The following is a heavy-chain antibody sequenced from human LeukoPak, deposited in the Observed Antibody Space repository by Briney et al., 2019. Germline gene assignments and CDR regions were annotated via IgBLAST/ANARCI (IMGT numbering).Heavy chain of an antibody. CDR1: GGSFSGYY. J-gene: IGHJ3*02. CDR3: ARLISIHDAFDT. V-gene: IGHV4-34*01. CDR2: INHSGST. D-gene: IGHD3-3*02. Sequence: SETLSLTCAVYGGSFSGYYWSWIRQPPGKGLEWIGEINHSGSTNYNPSLKSRVTISVDTSKNQFSLKLSSVTAADTAVYYCARLISIHDAFDTWGQGTLVTVSS.